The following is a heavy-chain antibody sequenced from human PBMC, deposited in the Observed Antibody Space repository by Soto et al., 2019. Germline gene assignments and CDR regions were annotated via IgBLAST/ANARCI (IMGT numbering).Heavy chain of an antibody. V-gene: IGHV4-59*01. J-gene: IGHJ5*02. CDR1: GGSINSYY. CDR2: IFYSGRSGST. Sequence: QVQLQESGPGLVKPSETLSLTCSVSGGSINSYYWSWIRQTPGKGLEWIGYIFYSGRSGSTNYNPSLKSRVTISVDTSKNQFSLKVSSVTAADTAVYYCAKTALGWLDPWGQGTLVTVSS. D-gene: IGHD2-21*02. CDR3: AKTALGWLDP.